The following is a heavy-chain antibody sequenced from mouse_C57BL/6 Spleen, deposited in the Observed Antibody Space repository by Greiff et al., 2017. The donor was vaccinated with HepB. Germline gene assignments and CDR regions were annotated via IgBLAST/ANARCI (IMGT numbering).Heavy chain of an antibody. CDR2: INPNNGGT. CDR3: ARSMGLRDYAMDY. V-gene: IGHV1-26*01. J-gene: IGHJ4*01. CDR1: GYTFTDYY. D-gene: IGHD2-3*01. Sequence: EVKLVESGPELVKPGASVKISCKASGYTFTDYYMNWVKQSHGKSLEWIGDINPNNGGTSYNQKFKGKATLTVDKSSSTAYMELRSLTSEDSAVYFCARSMGLRDYAMDYWGQGTSVTVSS.